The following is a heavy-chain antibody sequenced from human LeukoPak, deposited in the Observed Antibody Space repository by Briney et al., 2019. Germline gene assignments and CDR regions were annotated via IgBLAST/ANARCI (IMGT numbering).Heavy chain of an antibody. V-gene: IGHV4-59*01. CDR2: IYYSGST. CDR3: ARLLSVAGQEFDY. Sequence: SKTLSLTCTVSGGSISSYYWSWIRQPPGKGLEWIGYIYYSGSTNYNPSLKSRVTISVDTSKNQFSLKLSSVTAADTAVYYCARLLSVAGQEFDYWGQGTLVTVSS. CDR1: GGSISSYY. D-gene: IGHD6-19*01. J-gene: IGHJ4*02.